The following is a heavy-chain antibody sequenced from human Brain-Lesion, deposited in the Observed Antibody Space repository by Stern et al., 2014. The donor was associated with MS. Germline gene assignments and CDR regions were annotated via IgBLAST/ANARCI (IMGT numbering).Heavy chain of an antibody. CDR1: GFTFDDYA. CDR2: ISWNRGSI. D-gene: IGHD3-22*01. Sequence: QLVESGGGLVQPGRSLRLSCAASGFTFDDYAMHWVRQAPGKGLEWVSGISWNRGSIGYADSVKGRFTISRDNAKNSLYLQMNSLRAEDTALYYCAKDGAGYYYDSSGAFDIWGQGTMVTVSS. J-gene: IGHJ3*02. V-gene: IGHV3-9*01. CDR3: AKDGAGYYYDSSGAFDI.